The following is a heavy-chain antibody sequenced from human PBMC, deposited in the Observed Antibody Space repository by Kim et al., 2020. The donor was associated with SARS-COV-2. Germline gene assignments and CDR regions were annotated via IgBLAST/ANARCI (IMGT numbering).Heavy chain of an antibody. CDR3: AREGTTGTTYYYYGMDV. Sequence: VKGRFTISRDNSKNTLYLQMNSLRAEDTAVYYCAREGTTGTTYYYYGMDVWGQGTTVTVSS. D-gene: IGHD1-7*01. J-gene: IGHJ6*02. V-gene: IGHV3-30*07.